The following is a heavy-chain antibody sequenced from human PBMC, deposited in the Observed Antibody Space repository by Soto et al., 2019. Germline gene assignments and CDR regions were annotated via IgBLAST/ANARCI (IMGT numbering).Heavy chain of an antibody. Sequence: SETLSLTCAVYGGSFSCYYWILIRQPPGKGLEWIGEINHSGSTNYNPSLKSRVTISVDTSKNQFSLKLSSVTAADTAVYYCARAKRWLQSFDYWGQGTLVTVSS. J-gene: IGHJ4*02. CDR3: ARAKRWLQSFDY. CDR1: GGSFSCYY. D-gene: IGHD4-4*01. V-gene: IGHV4-34*01. CDR2: INHSGST.